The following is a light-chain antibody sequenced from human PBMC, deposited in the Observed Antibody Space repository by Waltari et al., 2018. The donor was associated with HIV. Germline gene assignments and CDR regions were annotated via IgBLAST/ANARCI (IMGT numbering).Light chain of an antibody. CDR3: QQYDSNPIN. J-gene: IGKJ4*01. CDR2: WAS. V-gene: IGKV4-1*01. CDR1: KSMLYSSKNRNY. Sequence: DLLMTQSPDSLAVSLGARATITCKYSKSMLYSSKNRNYLAWYQQKPGQRPKLLIYWASTRESGVPDRFTGNGSGTDFTLTISSLQAEDVAVYYCQQYDSNPINFGGGTKVEIK.